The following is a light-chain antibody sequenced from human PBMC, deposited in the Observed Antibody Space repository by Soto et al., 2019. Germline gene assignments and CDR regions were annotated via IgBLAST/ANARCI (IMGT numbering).Light chain of an antibody. CDR2: SNN. Sequence: QSVLTQPPSASGTPGQRVTISCSGSGSNIGSNTVNWYQHLPGTAPKLLIYSNNQRPSGVPDRFSDSKSGTSASLAISGLQSDDEADYYCSAWDDSLSGPVFGGGTQLTVL. V-gene: IGLV1-44*01. CDR1: GSNIGSNT. CDR3: SAWDDSLSGPV. J-gene: IGLJ7*01.